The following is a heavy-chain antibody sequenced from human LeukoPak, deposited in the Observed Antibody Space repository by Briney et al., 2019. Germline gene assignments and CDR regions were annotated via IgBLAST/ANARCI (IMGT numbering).Heavy chain of an antibody. Sequence: TGGSLRLSCAASGFTFSTYAMSWVRQTPGKGLEWVAAISGDNPGTYHANSVKGRFTISRDNSKNTLHLQMSGLRAGDTARYYCAKAPVGHCSGAFCYHFDSWGQGTLVTVSS. D-gene: IGHD2-15*01. V-gene: IGHV3-23*01. CDR3: AKAPVGHCSGAFCYHFDS. CDR1: GFTFSTYA. J-gene: IGHJ4*02. CDR2: ISGDNPGT.